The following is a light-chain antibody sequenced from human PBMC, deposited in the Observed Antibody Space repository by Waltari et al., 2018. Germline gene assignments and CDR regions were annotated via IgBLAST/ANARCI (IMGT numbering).Light chain of an antibody. Sequence: SYDLTQPPSVSVSPGQTASITCSGDKLGDKYACWYQQKPGQSPVLVIYQDSQRPSGIPERFSGPNSGNTATLTISGTQAMDEADYYCQAWDSRTYVFGTGTKVTVL. CDR1: KLGDKY. V-gene: IGLV3-1*01. CDR3: QAWDSRTYV. J-gene: IGLJ1*01. CDR2: QDS.